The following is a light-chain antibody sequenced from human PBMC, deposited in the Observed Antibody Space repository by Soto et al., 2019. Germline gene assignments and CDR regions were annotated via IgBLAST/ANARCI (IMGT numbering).Light chain of an antibody. Sequence: DIQMTQSPSSLSASVGDRVTITCRASQSISSYLNWYQQKPGKAPKLLIYAASSLQCGVPSRFSGSGSGTDFTLTISSLQPEDFATYYCQQSYSTPPGTFGQGTKVEIK. J-gene: IGKJ1*01. CDR1: QSISSY. CDR2: AAS. V-gene: IGKV1-39*01. CDR3: QQSYSTPPGT.